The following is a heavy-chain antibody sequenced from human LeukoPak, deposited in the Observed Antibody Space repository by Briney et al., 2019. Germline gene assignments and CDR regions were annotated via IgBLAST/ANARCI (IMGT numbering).Heavy chain of an antibody. V-gene: IGHV3-64D*06. J-gene: IGHJ4*02. CDR2: ISSNGGST. CDR3: VKDGYCGADCYSTIDY. Sequence: GGSLRLSCSASGFTFSSFAMHWVRQAPGKGLEYVSGISSNGGSTSYADSVKGRFTISRDNSKNTLYLRMTSLRAEDMAVYYCVKDGYCGADCYSTIDYWGQGTLVTVSS. D-gene: IGHD2-21*02. CDR1: GFTFSSFA.